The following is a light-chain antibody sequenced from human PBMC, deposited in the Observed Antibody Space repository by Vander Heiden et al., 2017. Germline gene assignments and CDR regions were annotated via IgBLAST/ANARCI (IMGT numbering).Light chain of an antibody. CDR1: QSICNW. CDR2: KAS. V-gene: IGKV1-5*03. Sequence: DIQLTQPPSTLSASVADRVTITCRASQSICNWLAWYQQKPRKAPKLLIYKASTLESGVPSRFSGSGSGTDFTLTISDLQPDDFGTYYSQRGWTFGQGTKVEIK. CDR3: QRGWT. J-gene: IGKJ1*01.